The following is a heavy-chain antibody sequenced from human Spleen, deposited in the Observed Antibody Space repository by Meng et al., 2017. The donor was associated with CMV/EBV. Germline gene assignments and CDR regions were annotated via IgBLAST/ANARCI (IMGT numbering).Heavy chain of an antibody. CDR3: VRDRYYDRTGGYFDY. CDR2: INWNGGGT. V-gene: IGHV3-20*03. J-gene: IGHJ4*02. D-gene: IGHD3-22*01. Sequence: GFNFEDYGMSWVRQAPGKGLEWVSGINWNGGGTSYGESVKGRFTISRDNARNSLYLQMNSLTAEDTALYYCVRDRYYDRTGGYFDYWGQGTLVTVSS. CDR1: GFNFEDYG.